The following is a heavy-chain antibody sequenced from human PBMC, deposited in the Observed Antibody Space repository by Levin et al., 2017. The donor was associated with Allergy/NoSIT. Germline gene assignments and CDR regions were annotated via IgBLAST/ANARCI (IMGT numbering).Heavy chain of an antibody. D-gene: IGHD3-16*01. J-gene: IGHJ4*02. CDR1: GFIFSSYW. Sequence: GGSLRLSCAASGFIFSSYWMHWVRQVPGKGLVWVSHITSDGSGTSYVDSVRGRFTISRDNAKNTLYLQMNSLRDEDTAVYYCVRGAGGLDHWDQGTLVIVSS. V-gene: IGHV3-74*01. CDR2: ITSDGSGT. CDR3: VRGAGGLDH.